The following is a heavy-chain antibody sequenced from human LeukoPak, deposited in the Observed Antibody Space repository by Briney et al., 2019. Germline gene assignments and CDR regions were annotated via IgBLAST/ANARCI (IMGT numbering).Heavy chain of an antibody. D-gene: IGHD3-3*01. Sequence: GGSLRLSCAASGFTFSTYGMNWVRQAPGKGPEWVSSISSISTYTHYGDAVKGRFTISRDNTKNSLYLQMNSLSVEDTAVYCARTHIPQYDFWTASIWGQGTLVAVSS. CDR2: ISSISTYT. J-gene: IGHJ4*02. V-gene: IGHV3-21*01. CDR3: ARTHIPQYDFWTASI. CDR1: GFTFSTYG.